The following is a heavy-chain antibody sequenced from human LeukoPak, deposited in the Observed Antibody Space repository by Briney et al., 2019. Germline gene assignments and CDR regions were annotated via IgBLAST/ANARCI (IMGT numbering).Heavy chain of an antibody. Sequence: GASVKVSCKASGYTFTSYGISWVRQAPGQGLEWMGWISAYNGNTNYAQKFQGRVTITADESTSTAYMELSSLRSEDTAVYYCAVSDCSGGSCYSLLNAFDIWGQGTMVTVSS. V-gene: IGHV1-18*01. J-gene: IGHJ3*02. D-gene: IGHD2-15*01. CDR3: AVSDCSGGSCYSLLNAFDI. CDR2: ISAYNGNT. CDR1: GYTFTSYG.